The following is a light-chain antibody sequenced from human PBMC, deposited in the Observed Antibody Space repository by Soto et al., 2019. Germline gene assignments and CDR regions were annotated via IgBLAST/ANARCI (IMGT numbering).Light chain of an antibody. CDR2: TAY. Sequence: DIQMTQSPSSLSASVGDSVTLTCRASQRLFSFLNWYQQAPGRAPKLLISTAYKLQSGVPSRFSGSESGTEFTLTISSLQPEDFAIYFCQQTYSAPFTVGPGTKVDVK. V-gene: IGKV1-39*01. CDR1: QRLFSF. J-gene: IGKJ3*01. CDR3: QQTYSAPFT.